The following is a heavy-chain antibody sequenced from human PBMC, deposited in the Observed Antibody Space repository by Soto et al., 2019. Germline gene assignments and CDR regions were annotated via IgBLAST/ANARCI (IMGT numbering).Heavy chain of an antibody. CDR2: ISGSGSPI. Sequence: DVRLVESGGGLVQPGGSLRLSCAASGFIFSSYGMNWVRQAPGKGLEWVSHISGSGSPIFYADSVKGRFTISRDNPKNSLYLQMNSLRAEDTAVYYGVKGVVDTGGQGNRVTITS. CDR3: VKGVVDT. CDR1: GFIFSSYG. J-gene: IGHJ5*02. V-gene: IGHV3-48*03.